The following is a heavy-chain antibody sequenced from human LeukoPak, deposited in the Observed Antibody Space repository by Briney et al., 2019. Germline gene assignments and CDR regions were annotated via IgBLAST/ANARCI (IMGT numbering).Heavy chain of an antibody. D-gene: IGHD6-13*01. CDR3: AIAAAGTWYFDY. J-gene: IGHJ4*02. V-gene: IGHV1-69*13. CDR2: IIPIFGTA. CDR1: GGTFSSYA. Sequence: ASVKVSCKASGGTFSSYAISWVRQAPGQGLEWMGGIIPIFGTANYAQKFQGRVKITAEESTSTAYMELSRLRSGDTAVYYCAIAAAGTWYFDYWGQGTLVTVSS.